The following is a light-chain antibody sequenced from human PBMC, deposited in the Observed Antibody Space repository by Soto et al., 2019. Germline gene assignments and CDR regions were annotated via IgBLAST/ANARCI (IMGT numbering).Light chain of an antibody. V-gene: IGLV1-47*01. CDR3: AAWDDRLSGPYA. J-gene: IGLJ1*01. Sequence: QSLLTQPPSASGTPGQRVTISCSGSSSNIGSNYVYWYQQLPGTAPKLLIYRNNQRPSGVPDRFSGSKSGTSASLAISGLRSEDEADYYCAAWDDRLSGPYAVGNGTKVTV. CDR2: RNN. CDR1: SSNIGSNY.